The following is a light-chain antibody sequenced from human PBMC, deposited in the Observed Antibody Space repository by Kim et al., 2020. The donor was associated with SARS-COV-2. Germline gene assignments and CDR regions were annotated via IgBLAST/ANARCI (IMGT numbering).Light chain of an antibody. CDR2: AAS. Sequence: AAVGDRVTMTCRASQGISNYLACYQQKPGKVPKLLIYAASTLQSGVPSRFSGSGSGTDFTLTISSLQPEDVATYYCQKYNSAQWTFGQGTKVDIK. J-gene: IGKJ1*01. CDR3: QKYNSAQWT. V-gene: IGKV1-27*01. CDR1: QGISNY.